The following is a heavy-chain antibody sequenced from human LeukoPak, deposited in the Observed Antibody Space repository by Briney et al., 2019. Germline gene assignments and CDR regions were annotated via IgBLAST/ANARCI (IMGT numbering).Heavy chain of an antibody. J-gene: IGHJ5*02. CDR3: TRAPRKAWFDP. D-gene: IGHD1-14*01. Sequence: GGSLRLSCAASGFTVSSNYMSWVRQAPGKGLEWVSVIYSGGSTYYADSVKGRFTISRDNSKNTLYLQMNSLRAEDTAVYYCTRAPRKAWFDPWGQGTLVTVSS. V-gene: IGHV3-53*01. CDR1: GFTVSSNY. CDR2: IYSGGST.